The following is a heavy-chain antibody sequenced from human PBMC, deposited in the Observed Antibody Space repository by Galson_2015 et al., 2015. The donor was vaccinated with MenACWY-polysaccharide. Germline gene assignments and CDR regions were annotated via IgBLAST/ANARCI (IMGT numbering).Heavy chain of an antibody. CDR3: AIHYFYEPSRTWEGAFDV. CDR2: IGNSPTYI. CDR1: GFTLSTYR. D-gene: IGHD2/OR15-2a*01. J-gene: IGHJ3*01. V-gene: IGHV3-21*01. Sequence: SLRLSCAASGFTLSTYRMNWVRQAPGKGLEWVSSIGNSPTYIYYADSVKGRFTISRDNAKNSLYLQMNSLRVDGTAIYYCAIHYFYEPSRTWEGAFDVWGQGTMVTVSS.